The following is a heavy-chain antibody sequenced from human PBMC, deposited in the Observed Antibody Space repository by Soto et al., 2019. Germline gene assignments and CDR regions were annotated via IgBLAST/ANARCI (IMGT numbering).Heavy chain of an antibody. CDR2: ISAYNGKT. CDR3: ARGGDVNYYHGMDV. J-gene: IGHJ6*02. V-gene: IGHV1-18*01. Sequence: QVKLVQSGGEGKKPGASVKLSGTASGYTFTSYGISWVRQPPGQGLEWMGWISAYNGKTNYAQNVQGRVTMTTDTSTRTAYMDLRSLRSDDTAVYYCARGGDVNYYHGMDVWGQGTTVTVSS. CDR1: GYTFTSYG. D-gene: IGHD5-12*01.